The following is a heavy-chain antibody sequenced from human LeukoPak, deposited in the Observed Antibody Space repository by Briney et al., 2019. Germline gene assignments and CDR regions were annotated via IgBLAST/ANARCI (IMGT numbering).Heavy chain of an antibody. Sequence: GESLKISCKGSGYNFTNHWIGWVRHMPGKGLQWMGIIYPGDSDTRYNPSFEGQVIISADKSMSNAYLQWSSLKASDTAMYYCARQIQGPRGCSGYSCYSAPFDYWGQGTLVTVSS. CDR1: GYNFTNHW. V-gene: IGHV5-51*01. J-gene: IGHJ4*02. D-gene: IGHD2-15*01. CDR3: ARQIQGPRGCSGYSCYSAPFDY. CDR2: IYPGDSDT.